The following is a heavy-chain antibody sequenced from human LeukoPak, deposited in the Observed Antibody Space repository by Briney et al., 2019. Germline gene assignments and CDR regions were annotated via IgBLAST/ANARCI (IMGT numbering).Heavy chain of an antibody. CDR3: AKDSAGYSSGWYY. D-gene: IGHD6-19*01. V-gene: IGHV3-23*01. J-gene: IGHJ4*02. CDR1: GFAFSSYA. Sequence: PGGSLRLSCAASGFAFSSYAMSWVRQAPGKGLEWVSAISGSGGSTYYADSVKGRFTISRDNSKNTLYLQMNSLRAEDTAVYYCAKDSAGYSSGWYYWGQGTLVTVSS. CDR2: ISGSGGST.